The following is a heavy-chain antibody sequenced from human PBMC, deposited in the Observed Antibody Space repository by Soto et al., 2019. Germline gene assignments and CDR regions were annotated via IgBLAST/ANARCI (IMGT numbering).Heavy chain of an antibody. V-gene: IGHV4-59*01. D-gene: IGHD3-10*01. CDR3: ARARITMVREVIKYNMDV. CDR1: GGSISTYY. Sequence: LSLTCTVSGGSISTYYWSWIRRPPGKGPEWIGYIYNSGSTHSNPSLQSRVTISVDTSKNQFSLKLSSVTAADTAIYYCARARITMVREVIKYNMDVWGQGTTVTVSS. J-gene: IGHJ6*02. CDR2: IYNSGST.